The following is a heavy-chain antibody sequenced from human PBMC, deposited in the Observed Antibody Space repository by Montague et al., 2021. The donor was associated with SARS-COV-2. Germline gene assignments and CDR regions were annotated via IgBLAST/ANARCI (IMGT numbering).Heavy chain of an antibody. Sequence: SETLSLTCTVSGGSISSYYWSWIRQPPGKGLEWIGYIYYSGSTNYNPSLKSRVTISVDTSKNQFSLKLSSVTAADTAVYYCARGGEGSFLERPLDYWGQGTLVTVSS. J-gene: IGHJ4*02. V-gene: IGHV4-59*01. D-gene: IGHD3-16*01. CDR3: ARGGEGSFLERPLDY. CDR2: IYYSGST. CDR1: GGSISSYY.